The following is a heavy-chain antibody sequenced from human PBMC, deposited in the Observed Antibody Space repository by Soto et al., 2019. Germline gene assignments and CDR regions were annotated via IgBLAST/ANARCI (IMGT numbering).Heavy chain of an antibody. V-gene: IGHV1-2*04. CDR2: INPNSGGT. J-gene: IGHJ5*02. CDR3: ARAIAAAGSPLYNWFDP. CDR1: RYTFTDYY. Sequence: WASVKVSCKASRYTFTDYYVHWVRQAPGQGLEWMGWINPNSGGTNYAQKFQGWVTMTRDTSISTAYMELSRLRSDDTAVYYCARAIAAAGSPLYNWFDPWGQGTLVTVSS. D-gene: IGHD6-13*01.